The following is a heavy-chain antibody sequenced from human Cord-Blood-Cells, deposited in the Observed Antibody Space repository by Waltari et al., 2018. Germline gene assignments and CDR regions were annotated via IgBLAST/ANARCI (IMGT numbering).Heavy chain of an antibody. CDR2: IYYSGST. V-gene: IGHV4-59*01. D-gene: IGHD1-26*01. CDR3: ARGGVGPFDY. J-gene: IGHJ4*02. Sequence: QVQLQESGPGLVKPSETLSLNCTVSGGSIRSYYWSGIRQPPGKGLALFGYIYYSGSTNYNPSLKSRVTISVDTSKNQFSLKLSSVTAADTAVYYCARGGVGPFDYWGQGTLVTVSS. CDR1: GGSIRSYY.